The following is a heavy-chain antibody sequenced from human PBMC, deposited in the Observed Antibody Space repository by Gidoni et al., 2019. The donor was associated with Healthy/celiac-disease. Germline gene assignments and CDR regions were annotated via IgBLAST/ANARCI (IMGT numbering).Heavy chain of an antibody. D-gene: IGHD5-18*01. CDR1: GFTVSSNY. CDR2: IYSGGST. CDR3: AREKRYSYGYSY. Sequence: EVQLVESGGGLVQPGGSLRLSCADSGFTVSSNYMSWVRQAPGKGLEWVSVIYSGGSTYYADSVKGRFTISRDNSKNTLYLQMNSLRAEDTAVYYCAREKRYSYGYSYWGQGTLVTVSS. J-gene: IGHJ4*02. V-gene: IGHV3-66*01.